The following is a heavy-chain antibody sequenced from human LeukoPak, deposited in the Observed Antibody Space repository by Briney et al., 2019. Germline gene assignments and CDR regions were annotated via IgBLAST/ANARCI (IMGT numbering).Heavy chain of an antibody. J-gene: IGHJ4*02. V-gene: IGHV3-53*01. CDR2: IYSGGST. D-gene: IGHD6-13*01. Sequence: GGSLRLSCAASGFTVSSNYMSWVRQAPGKGLEWVSVIYSGGSTYYADSVKGRFTISRDNSKNTLYLQMNSLRAEDTAVYYCARTNSSSWYLDYWGQGTLVTVSS. CDR1: GFTVSSNY. CDR3: ARTNSSSWYLDY.